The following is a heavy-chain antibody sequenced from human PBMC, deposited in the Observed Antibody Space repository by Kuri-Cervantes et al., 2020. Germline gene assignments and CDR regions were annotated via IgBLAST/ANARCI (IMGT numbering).Heavy chain of an antibody. Sequence: GESLKISCVASGFTFSSYVMNWVRQAPGKGLEWVSAISDRGSSGGTYHADSVKGRFTISRDNSKNTLYLQMDSLRADDTAVYYCAKDIMGFNTMVRVGLDYWGQGTLVTVSS. D-gene: IGHD3-10*01. CDR2: ISDRGSSGGT. J-gene: IGHJ4*02. V-gene: IGHV3-23*01. CDR3: AKDIMGFNTMVRVGLDY. CDR1: GFTFSSYV.